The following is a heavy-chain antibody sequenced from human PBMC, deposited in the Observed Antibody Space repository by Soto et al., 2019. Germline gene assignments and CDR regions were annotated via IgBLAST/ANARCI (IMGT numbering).Heavy chain of an antibody. Sequence: SETLSLTCTVSGGSISSYYWSWIRQPPGKGLEWIGYIYYSGSTNYNPSLKSRVTISVDTSKNQFSLKLSSVTAADTAVYYCARTNGAFWSGYYAYYMDVWGKGTTVTVSS. V-gene: IGHV4-59*01. D-gene: IGHD3-3*01. J-gene: IGHJ6*03. CDR1: GGSISSYY. CDR3: ARTNGAFWSGYYAYYMDV. CDR2: IYYSGST.